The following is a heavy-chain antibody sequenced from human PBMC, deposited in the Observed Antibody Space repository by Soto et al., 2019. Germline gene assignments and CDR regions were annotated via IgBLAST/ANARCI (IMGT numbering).Heavy chain of an antibody. Sequence: EVQLVESGGGLVQPGGSLRLSCAASGFTFSSYAMHWVRQAPGKGLEYVSAISSNGGSTYYANSVKGRFTISRDNSKNTLYLQMGSLRAEDMAVYYCAREGYYYGSGSYYLDGPFDYWDQGTLVTVSS. D-gene: IGHD3-10*01. V-gene: IGHV3-64*01. CDR3: AREGYYYGSGSYYLDGPFDY. CDR1: GFTFSSYA. J-gene: IGHJ4*02. CDR2: ISSNGGST.